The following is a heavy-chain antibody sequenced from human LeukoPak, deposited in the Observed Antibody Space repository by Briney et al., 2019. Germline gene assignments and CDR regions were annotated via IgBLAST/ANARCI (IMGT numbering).Heavy chain of an antibody. D-gene: IGHD6-19*01. CDR3: ARGQQSGWYARGYYMDV. CDR2: ISGSGGST. J-gene: IGHJ6*03. Sequence: GGSLRLSCAASGFTFSSYAMSWVRQAPGKGLEWVSAISGSGGSTYYADSVKGRFTISRDNSKNTLYLQMNSLRAEDTAVYYCARGQQSGWYARGYYMDVWGKGTTVTVSS. V-gene: IGHV3-23*01. CDR1: GFTFSSYA.